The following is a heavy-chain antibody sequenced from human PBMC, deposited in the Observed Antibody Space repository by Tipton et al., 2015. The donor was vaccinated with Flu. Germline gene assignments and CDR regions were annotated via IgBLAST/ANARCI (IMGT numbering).Heavy chain of an antibody. D-gene: IGHD3-16*02. CDR1: GGSFSGYY. J-gene: IGHJ6*02. V-gene: IGHV4-34*01. CDR2: INHSGST. Sequence: TLSLTCAVYGGSFSGYYWSRIRQPPGKGLEWIGEINHSGSTNYNPSLKSRVTISVDTSKNQFSLKLSSVTAADTAVYYCARGRTYLRDYDYVWGSYRSPRGMDVWGQGTTVTVSS. CDR3: ARGRTYLRDYDYVWGSYRSPRGMDV.